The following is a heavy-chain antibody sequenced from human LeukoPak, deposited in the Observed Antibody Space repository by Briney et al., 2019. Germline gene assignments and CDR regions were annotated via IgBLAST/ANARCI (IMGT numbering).Heavy chain of an antibody. CDR3: ARRRVGATLDY. D-gene: IGHD1-26*01. CDR2: IYHSGST. Sequence: SETLSLTCAVSGGSLSSSNWWSWVRPPPGKGLEWIGEIYHSGSTNYNPSLKSRVTITVDKSKNQFSLKLSSVTAADTAVYYCARRRVGATLDYWGEGTLVTVSS. J-gene: IGHJ4*02. V-gene: IGHV4-4*02. CDR1: GGSLSSSNW.